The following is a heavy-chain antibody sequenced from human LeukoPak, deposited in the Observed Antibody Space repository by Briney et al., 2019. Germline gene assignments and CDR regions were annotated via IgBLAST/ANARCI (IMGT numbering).Heavy chain of an antibody. CDR2: IIPILGIA. J-gene: IGHJ6*02. D-gene: IGHD3-10*01. CDR3: ARDSDSHLWFGSQDDEIIYYYYGMDV. Sequence: SVKVSCKASGGTFSSYAISWVRQAPGQGLEWMGRIIPILGIANYAQKFQGRVTITADKSTSTAYMELSSLRSEDTPVYYCARDSDSHLWFGSQDDEIIYYYYGMDVWGQGTTVTVSS. V-gene: IGHV1-69*04. CDR1: GGTFSSYA.